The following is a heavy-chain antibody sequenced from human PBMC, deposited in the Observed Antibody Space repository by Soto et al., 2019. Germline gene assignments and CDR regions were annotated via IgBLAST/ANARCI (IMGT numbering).Heavy chain of an antibody. CDR3: ARGKDILTGYYRRSYYMDV. Sequence: SETLSLTCAVYGGSFSGYYWSWIRQPPGKGLEWIGEINHSGSTNYNPSLKSRVTISVDTSKNQFSLKLSSVTAADTAVYYCARGKDILTGYYRRSYYMDVWGKGTTVTVSS. CDR1: GGSFSGYY. V-gene: IGHV4-34*01. CDR2: INHSGST. D-gene: IGHD3-9*01. J-gene: IGHJ6*03.